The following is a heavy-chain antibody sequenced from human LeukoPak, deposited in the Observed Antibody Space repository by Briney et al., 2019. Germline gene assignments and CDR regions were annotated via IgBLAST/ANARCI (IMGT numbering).Heavy chain of an antibody. CDR2: ISSSSSYI. Sequence: GGSLRLSCAASGFTFSSYSMNWVRQAPGKGLEWVSSISSSSSYIYYADSVKGRFTISRDNAKNSLYLQMNSLRAEDTAVYYCARDLTAGRVFDYWGQGALVTVSS. V-gene: IGHV3-21*01. D-gene: IGHD3-10*01. J-gene: IGHJ4*02. CDR1: GFTFSSYS. CDR3: ARDLTAGRVFDY.